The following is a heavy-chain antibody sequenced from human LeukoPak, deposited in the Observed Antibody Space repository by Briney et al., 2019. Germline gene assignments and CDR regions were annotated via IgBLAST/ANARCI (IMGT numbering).Heavy chain of an antibody. J-gene: IGHJ4*02. V-gene: IGHV4-59*01. D-gene: IGHD3-22*01. Sequence: SETLSLTCTVSGVSISSYYWSWIRQPPGKGLEWIGYISYSGGTNYNPSLKSRVTISLETSKSQFSLKLTSVTAADTAVYYCARVPDNSGYYYYFDYWGQGTLVTVSS. CDR3: ARVPDNSGYYYYFDY. CDR2: ISYSGGT. CDR1: GVSISSYY.